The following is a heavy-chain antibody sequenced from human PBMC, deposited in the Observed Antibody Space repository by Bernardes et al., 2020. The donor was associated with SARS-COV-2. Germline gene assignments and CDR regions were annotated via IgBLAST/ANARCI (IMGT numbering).Heavy chain of an antibody. Sequence: GGSLRLSCAASGFTFSSYAMSWVRQAPGKGLEWISVIFSGGDAFYAESVKGRFTISRDNSKNTLYLQMNSLRAEDTAVYYCARDPVGAYYFDSWGQGTLVAVST. J-gene: IGHJ4*02. V-gene: IGHV3-66*01. CDR2: IFSGGDA. D-gene: IGHD1-26*01. CDR3: ARDPVGAYYFDS. CDR1: GFTFSSYA.